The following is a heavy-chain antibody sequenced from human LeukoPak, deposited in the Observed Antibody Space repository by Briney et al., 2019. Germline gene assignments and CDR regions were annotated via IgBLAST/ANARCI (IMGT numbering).Heavy chain of an antibody. CDR3: ASLDIVVVPAAMRGNWFDP. CDR1: GYTFTGYY. CDR2: INPNSGGT. Sequence: ASVKVSCKASGYTFTGYYMHWVRQAPGQGLEWMGWINPNSGGTNSAQKSQGRVTMTRDASISTAYMEMSRVTSDDTAVYYCASLDIVVVPAAMRGNWFDPWGQGTLVTVSS. J-gene: IGHJ5*02. D-gene: IGHD2-2*03. V-gene: IGHV1-2*02.